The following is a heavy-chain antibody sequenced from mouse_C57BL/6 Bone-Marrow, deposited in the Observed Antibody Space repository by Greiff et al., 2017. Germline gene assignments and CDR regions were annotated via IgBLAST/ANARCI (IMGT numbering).Heavy chain of an antibody. J-gene: IGHJ2*01. CDR2: IDPNSGGT. CDR1: GYTFTSYW. Sequence: VQLQQPGAELVKPGASVKLSCKASGYTFTSYWMHWVKQRPGRGLEWIGRIDPNSGGTKYNEKFKSKATLTVDKPSSSAYMQLSSLTSEDSAVYYCAREAATVVVLPCDYWGQGTTLTVSS. D-gene: IGHD1-1*01. V-gene: IGHV1-72*01. CDR3: AREAATVVVLPCDY.